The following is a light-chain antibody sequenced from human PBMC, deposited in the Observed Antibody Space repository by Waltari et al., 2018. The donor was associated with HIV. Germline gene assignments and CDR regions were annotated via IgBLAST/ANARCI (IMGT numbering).Light chain of an antibody. J-gene: IGKJ1*01. V-gene: IGKV3-15*01. CDR1: QTVSSN. Sequence: EIVMTQSPATLSVSPGERATLSCSASQTVSSNLAWYQQKPGQAPRLLNHGASSRATGVPARFSGSGSGTEFTLTISSLQSEDFAVYYCQQYYKWPRTFGQGTKVEIK. CDR3: QQYYKWPRT. CDR2: GAS.